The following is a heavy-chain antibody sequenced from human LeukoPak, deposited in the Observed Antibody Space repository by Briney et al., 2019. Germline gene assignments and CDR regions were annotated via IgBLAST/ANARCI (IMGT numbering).Heavy chain of an antibody. CDR2: ISYDGSNK. V-gene: IGHV3-30*18. Sequence: GGSLRLSCAASGFTFSSYGMHWVRQAPGKGLEWVAVISYDGSNKYYADSVKGRFTISRDNSKNTLYLQMNSLRAEDTAVYYCAKDSTRIAAAGQFDYWGQGTLVTVSS. CDR3: AKDSTRIAAAGQFDY. CDR1: GFTFSSYG. D-gene: IGHD6-13*01. J-gene: IGHJ4*02.